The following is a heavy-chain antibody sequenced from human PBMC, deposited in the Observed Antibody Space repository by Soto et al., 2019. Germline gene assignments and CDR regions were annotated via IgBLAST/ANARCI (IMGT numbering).Heavy chain of an antibody. J-gene: IGHJ4*02. CDR3: AREGRGKKAGYNGLVSLGY. D-gene: IGHD2-2*02. V-gene: IGHV1-69*06. CDR2: IIPIFNST. CDR1: GSRFSNYV. Sequence: VKVSCKVSGSRFSNYVISWVRQAPGHGLEWLGRIIPIFNSTKYAQSFQGRVTITADKSTSTASLELSSLRSDDTAVYYCAREGRGKKAGYNGLVSLGYWGQGTLVTVSS.